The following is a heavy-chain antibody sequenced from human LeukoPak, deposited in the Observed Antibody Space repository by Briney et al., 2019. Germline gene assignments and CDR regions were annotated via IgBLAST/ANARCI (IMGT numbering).Heavy chain of an antibody. D-gene: IGHD6-19*01. CDR2: INTFNGDT. CDR3: AEGIKWLALDAFDI. J-gene: IGHJ3*02. CDR1: GYTFSSYG. V-gene: IGHV1-18*01. Sequence: GASVKVSCPASGYTFSSYGIVWVRQAPGQGLEWMGWINTFNGDTNAAPELRGRITMTLETSTNTVYMELRTLRLDDTALYYCAEGIKWLALDAFDIWGQGTMVIVSS.